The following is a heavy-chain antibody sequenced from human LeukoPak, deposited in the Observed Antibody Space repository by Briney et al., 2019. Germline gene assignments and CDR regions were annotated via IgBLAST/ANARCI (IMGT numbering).Heavy chain of an antibody. CDR2: ISYDGSNK. Sequence: GRSLRLSCAASGFTFSSYAMHWVRQAPGKGLEWVAVISYDGSNKYYADSVKGRFTISRDNSKNTLYLQMNSLRAEDTAVYYCARDSAVAAAGTLDYWGQETLVTVSS. J-gene: IGHJ4*02. CDR3: ARDSAVAAAGTLDY. CDR1: GFTFSSYA. V-gene: IGHV3-30-3*01. D-gene: IGHD6-13*01.